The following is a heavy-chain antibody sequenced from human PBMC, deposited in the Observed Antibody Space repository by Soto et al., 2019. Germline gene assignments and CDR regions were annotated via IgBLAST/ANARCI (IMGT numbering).Heavy chain of an antibody. J-gene: IGHJ3*02. CDR3: ARGRYYYDSSGQALDSFDI. CDR2: IYYSGSS. D-gene: IGHD3-22*01. CDR1: GGSISSGDHY. V-gene: IGHV4-30-4*01. Sequence: PSETLSLTCTVSGGSISSGDHYWSWIRQPPGKALEWIANIYYSGSSYFNPSLTGRVIISLETSKNQFSLKLSFVTAADTAVYYCARGRYYYDSSGQALDSFDIWGQGTIVTVSS.